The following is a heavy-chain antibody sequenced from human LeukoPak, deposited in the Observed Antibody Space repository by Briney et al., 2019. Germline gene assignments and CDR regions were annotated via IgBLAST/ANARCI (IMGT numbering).Heavy chain of an antibody. CDR3: ARTRITMIVVVIPGAFDI. J-gene: IGHJ3*02. CDR2: IYYSGST. D-gene: IGHD3-22*01. Sequence: SETLSLTCTVSGGSISSGDYYWSWIRQPPGKGLEWIGYIYYSGSTYYNPSLKSRVTISVDTSKNQFSLKLSSVTAADTAVYYCARTRITMIVVVIPGAFDIWGQGTTVTVSS. V-gene: IGHV4-30-4*01. CDR1: GGSISSGDYY.